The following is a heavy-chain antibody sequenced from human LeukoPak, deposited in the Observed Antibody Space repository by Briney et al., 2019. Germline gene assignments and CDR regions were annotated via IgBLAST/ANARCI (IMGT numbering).Heavy chain of an antibody. V-gene: IGHV1-2*02. CDR3: ATLQQSYCSCWGPVGY. CDR1: GYTFTGYY. Sequence: ASVKVSCKASGYTFTGYYLHWVRQAPGQGLEWMGWINPNSGGTNYAQKLQGRVTMTTDTSTITAYMELRSLRSDETAVYYCATLQQSYCSCWGPVGYWGQGTLVTVSS. CDR2: INPNSGGT. D-gene: IGHD6-19*01. J-gene: IGHJ4*02.